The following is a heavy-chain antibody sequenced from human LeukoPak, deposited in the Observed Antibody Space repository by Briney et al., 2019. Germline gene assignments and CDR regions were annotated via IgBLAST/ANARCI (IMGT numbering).Heavy chain of an antibody. V-gene: IGHV4-34*01. CDR1: GGSFSGYY. J-gene: IGHJ3*02. D-gene: IGHD3-22*01. CDR3: ARDPSYYDSRQDAFDI. Sequence: PSETLSLTCAVYGGSFSGYYWSWIRQPPGKRLEWIGEINHSGSTNYNPSLKSRVTISVDTSKNQFSLKLSSVTAADTAVYYCARDPSYYDSRQDAFDIWGQGTMVTVSS. CDR2: INHSGST.